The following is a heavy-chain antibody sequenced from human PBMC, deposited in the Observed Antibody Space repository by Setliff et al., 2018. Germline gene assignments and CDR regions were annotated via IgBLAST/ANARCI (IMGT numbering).Heavy chain of an antibody. CDR2: INHSGST. CDR3: ASPRLSYYDNGAFPSDAFDL. D-gene: IGHD3-22*01. Sequence: SETLSLTCAVYGGSFSTYYWNWIRQPPGKGLEWIGEINHSGSTNYNPSLKSRVTISVDTSENQFSLKLRSVTAADTAVYYCASPRLSYYDNGAFPSDAFDLWGQGTMVTVSS. J-gene: IGHJ3*01. V-gene: IGHV4-34*01. CDR1: GGSFSTYY.